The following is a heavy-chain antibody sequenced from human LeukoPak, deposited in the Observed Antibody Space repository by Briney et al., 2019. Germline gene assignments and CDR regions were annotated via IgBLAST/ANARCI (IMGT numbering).Heavy chain of an antibody. Sequence: SVTVSCKASGGTFSSYAISWVRQAPGQGLEWMGGIIPIFGTANYAQKFQGRVTITADESTSTAYMELSSLRSEDTAVYYCAREEREYCGGDCNDAFDIWGQGTMVTVSS. D-gene: IGHD2-21*02. V-gene: IGHV1-69*01. CDR1: GGTFSSYA. CDR2: IIPIFGTA. J-gene: IGHJ3*02. CDR3: AREEREYCGGDCNDAFDI.